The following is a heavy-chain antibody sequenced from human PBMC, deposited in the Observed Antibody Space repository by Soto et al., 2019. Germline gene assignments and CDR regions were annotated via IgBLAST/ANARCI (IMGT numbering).Heavy chain of an antibody. CDR2: IYYSGSS. V-gene: IGHV4-59*01. Sequence: SETLSLTCTVSGGSISSYYWSWIRQPPGKGLEWIGYIYYSGSSNYNPSLRSRVTISVDTSKNQFSLKLNSVTAADTAVYYCARYYCTSTTCYYFDYWGQGTLVTVSS. D-gene: IGHD2-2*01. J-gene: IGHJ4*02. CDR1: GGSISSYY. CDR3: ARYYCTSTTCYYFDY.